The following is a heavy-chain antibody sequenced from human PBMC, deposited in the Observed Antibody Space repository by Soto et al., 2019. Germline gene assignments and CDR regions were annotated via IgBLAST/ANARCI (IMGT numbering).Heavy chain of an antibody. D-gene: IGHD1-26*01. J-gene: IGHJ4*02. CDR3: ARRIWIEATSFYFDF. Sequence: EVQLVESGGGLVQPGGSLRLSCAASEFAFSRYWMSWLRQAPGKGLEWVASIKQDGSDNHYVESVKGRFTISRDNAKNSLSLEMNSLRGEDTAVYYCARRIWIEATSFYFDFWGQGTLVTVSS. CDR2: IKQDGSDN. V-gene: IGHV3-7*01. CDR1: EFAFSRYW.